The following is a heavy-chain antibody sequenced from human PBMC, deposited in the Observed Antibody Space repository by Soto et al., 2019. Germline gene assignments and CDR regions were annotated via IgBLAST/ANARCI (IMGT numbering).Heavy chain of an antibody. CDR1: GGSISSYY. D-gene: IGHD3-3*01. CDR2: IYYSGST. CDR3: ARVDPPAKS. V-gene: IGHV4-59*05. Sequence: SETLSLTCTVSGGSISSYYWSWIRQPPGKGLEWIGSIYYSGSTYYNPSLKSRVTISVDTSKNQFSLKLSSVTAADTAMYYCARVDPPAKSWGRGTLVTVSS. J-gene: IGHJ5*02.